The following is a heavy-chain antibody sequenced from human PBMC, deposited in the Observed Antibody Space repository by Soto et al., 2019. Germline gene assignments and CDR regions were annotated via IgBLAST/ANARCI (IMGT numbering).Heavy chain of an antibody. J-gene: IGHJ4*02. Sequence: SETLSLTCAVSGGSISGGGYSWSWIRQPPGKGLEWIGYIYHSGSTYYNPSLKSRVTISVDRSKNQFSLKLSSVTAADTAVYYCARVRGDYVWGSYRYSFGYFDYWGQGTLVTVSS. D-gene: IGHD3-16*02. CDR3: ARVRGDYVWGSYRYSFGYFDY. CDR1: GGSISGGGYS. CDR2: IYHSGST. V-gene: IGHV4-30-2*01.